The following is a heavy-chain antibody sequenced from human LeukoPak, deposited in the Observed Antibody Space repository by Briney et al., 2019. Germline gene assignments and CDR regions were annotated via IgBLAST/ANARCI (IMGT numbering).Heavy chain of an antibody. J-gene: IGHJ3*02. Sequence: GGSLRLSCAASGFTFISYWMTWVRQAPGKGLEWVGRNRDKSKSYTTDYAASVRGRFTISRDDSKNSLYLQMYSLKTEDTAVYFCTRPSYYDSRGYSTNGFDIWGQGTMVTVSS. D-gene: IGHD3-22*01. CDR1: GFTFISYW. CDR3: TRPSYYDSRGYSTNGFDI. CDR2: NRDKSKSYTT. V-gene: IGHV3-72*01.